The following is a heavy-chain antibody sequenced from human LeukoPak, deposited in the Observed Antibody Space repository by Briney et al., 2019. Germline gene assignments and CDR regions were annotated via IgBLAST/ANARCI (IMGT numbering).Heavy chain of an antibody. V-gene: IGHV4-39*01. CDR1: GGSISSSSYY. CDR3: ARPGVGDCISCFDY. D-gene: IGHD2-21*02. Sequence: SETLSLTCTVSGGSISSSSYYWGWIRQPPGKGLEWIGSIYYSGSTYYNPSLKSRVTISVDTSKNQFSLKLSSVTAADTAVYYCARPGVGDCISCFDYWGQGTLVTVSS. J-gene: IGHJ4*02. CDR2: IYYSGST.